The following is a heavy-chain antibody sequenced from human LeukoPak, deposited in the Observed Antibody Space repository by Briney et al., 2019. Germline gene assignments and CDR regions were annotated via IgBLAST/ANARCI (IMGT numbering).Heavy chain of an antibody. D-gene: IGHD6-13*01. Sequence: SETLSLTCTVSGGSISSGSYYWSWIRQPAGKGLEWIGRIYTSGSTNYNPSLKSRVTISVDTSKNQFSLKLSSVTAADTAVYYCARQAGYSGRDLDYWGQGTLVTVSS. V-gene: IGHV4-61*02. CDR2: IYTSGST. CDR1: GGSISSGSYY. J-gene: IGHJ4*02. CDR3: ARQAGYSGRDLDY.